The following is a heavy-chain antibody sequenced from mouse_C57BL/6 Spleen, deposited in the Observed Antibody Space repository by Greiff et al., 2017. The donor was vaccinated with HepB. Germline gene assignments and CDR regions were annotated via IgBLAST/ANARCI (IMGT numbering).Heavy chain of an antibody. V-gene: IGHV3-6*01. CDR2: ISYDGSN. J-gene: IGHJ2*01. CDR1: GYSITSGYY. Sequence: EVKLMESGPGLVKPSQSLSLTCSVTGYSITSGYYWNWIRQFPGNKLEWMGYISYDGSNNYNPSLKNRISITRDTSKNQFFLKLNSVTTEDTATYYCARGLLSLDYWGQGTTLTVSS. CDR3: ARGLLSLDY. D-gene: IGHD2-1*01.